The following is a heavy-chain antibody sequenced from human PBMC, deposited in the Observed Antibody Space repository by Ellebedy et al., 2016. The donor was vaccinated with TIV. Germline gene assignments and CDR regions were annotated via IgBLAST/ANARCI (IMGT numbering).Heavy chain of an antibody. Sequence: PGGSLRLSCAASGFTFSSYGMHWVRQAPGKGLEWVAVISYDGSNKYYADSVKGQFTISRDNSKNTLYLQMNSLRAEATAVYYFARGRYSYGSVCFDYWGQGTLVTVSS. CDR1: GFTFSSYG. CDR3: ARGRYSYGSVCFDY. V-gene: IGHV3-30*03. CDR2: ISYDGSNK. D-gene: IGHD5-18*01. J-gene: IGHJ4*02.